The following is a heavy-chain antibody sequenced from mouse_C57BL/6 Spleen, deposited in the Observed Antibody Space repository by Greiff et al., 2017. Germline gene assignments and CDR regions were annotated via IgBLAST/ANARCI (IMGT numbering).Heavy chain of an antibody. CDR2: IDPSDSYT. Sequence: QVQLQQPGAELVMPGASVKLSCKASGYTFTSYWMHWVKQRPGQGLEWIGEIDPSDSYTNYNQKFKGKSTLTVDKSSSTAYMQLSSLTSEDSAVYYCARSGYDDYFDYWGQGTTLTVSS. D-gene: IGHD2-3*01. V-gene: IGHV1-69*01. CDR3: ARSGYDDYFDY. CDR1: GYTFTSYW. J-gene: IGHJ2*01.